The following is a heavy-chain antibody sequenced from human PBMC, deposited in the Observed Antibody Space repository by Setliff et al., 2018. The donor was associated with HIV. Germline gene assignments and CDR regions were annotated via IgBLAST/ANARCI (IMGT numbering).Heavy chain of an antibody. V-gene: IGHV1-8*01. CDR1: GYSFTRFD. Sequence: ASVKVSCKASGYSFTRFDINWVRQAAGQGPEWVGWMDVSSGSTVSAQKFQGRLTMTRDTSITIAFMELSSLRSEDTAVYYCVRGTRYDFWSNYLTDYYLDYWGQGTLVTVSS. CDR2: MDVSSGST. CDR3: VRGTRYDFWSNYLTDYYLDY. D-gene: IGHD3-3*01. J-gene: IGHJ4*02.